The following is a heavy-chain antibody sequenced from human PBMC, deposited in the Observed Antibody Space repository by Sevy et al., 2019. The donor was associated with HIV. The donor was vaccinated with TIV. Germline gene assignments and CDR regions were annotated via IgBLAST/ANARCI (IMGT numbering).Heavy chain of an antibody. V-gene: IGHV3-15*01. Sequence: GESLKISCAASGFSFSHAWMTWVRQAPGKGLEWVGRIKSKPDGGTIDYAAPVKGRFTNSRDDSKNTLYLQMNSLKTEDTAVYYCSTDPIIVLLVTDGMDVWGQGTTVTVSS. CDR2: IKSKPDGGTI. D-gene: IGHD2-8*02. CDR1: GFSFSHAW. J-gene: IGHJ6*02. CDR3: STDPIIVLLVTDGMDV.